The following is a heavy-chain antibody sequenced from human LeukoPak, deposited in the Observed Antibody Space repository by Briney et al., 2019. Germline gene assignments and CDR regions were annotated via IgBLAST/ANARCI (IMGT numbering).Heavy chain of an antibody. D-gene: IGHD3-10*01. Sequence: ASVKVSCKASGYTFTSYYIHWVRQAPGQGLEWMGIINPSGGNTNYAQRFQGRITMTGDTSTSTVYMELNSLRSEDTALYYCASEGVSGARTFDYWGQGTLVTVSS. CDR3: ASEGVSGARTFDY. V-gene: IGHV1-46*01. CDR1: GYTFTSYY. CDR2: INPSGGNT. J-gene: IGHJ4*02.